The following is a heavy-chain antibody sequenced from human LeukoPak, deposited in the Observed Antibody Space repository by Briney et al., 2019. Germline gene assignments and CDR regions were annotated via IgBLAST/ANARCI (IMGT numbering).Heavy chain of an antibody. Sequence: GGSLRLSCAASGFTFSSYSMNWVRQAPGKGLEWVSSISSSSSYIYYADSVKGRFTISRDNAKNSLHLQMNSLRAEDTAVYYCARDGETGTTVYWGQGTLVTVSS. V-gene: IGHV3-21*01. J-gene: IGHJ4*02. D-gene: IGHD1-7*01. CDR1: GFTFSSYS. CDR3: ARDGETGTTVY. CDR2: ISSSSSYI.